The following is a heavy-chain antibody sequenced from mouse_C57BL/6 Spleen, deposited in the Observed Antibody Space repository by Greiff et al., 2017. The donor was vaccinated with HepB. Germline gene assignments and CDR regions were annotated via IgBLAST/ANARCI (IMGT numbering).Heavy chain of an antibody. CDR3: AMGCYYGYPWFAY. CDR1: GYAFSSSW. CDR2: IYPGDGET. D-gene: IGHD2-2*01. V-gene: IGHV1-82*01. J-gene: IGHJ3*01. Sequence: QVQLQQSGPELVKPGASVKISCKASGYAFSSSWMNWVKQRPGKGLEWIGRIYPGDGETNYNGKFKGKATLTAEKSSSTTYMRLSSLTSDDSAVYFCAMGCYYGYPWFAYWGQGTLVTVSA.